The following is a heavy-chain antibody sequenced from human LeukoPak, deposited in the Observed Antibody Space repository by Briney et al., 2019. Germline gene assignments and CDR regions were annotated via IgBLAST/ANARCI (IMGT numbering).Heavy chain of an antibody. CDR3: ARRGGSGWDFDY. CDR2: IDYSGTA. J-gene: IGHJ4*02. CDR1: VGSISSNSYY. V-gene: IGHV4-39*01. Sequence: SETLSLTCTGSVGSISSNSYYWGWIRQPPGKGLEWIGSIDYSGTAYYNPSLKSRLTISVDTSKSQFSLRLTSVTAADTAVYYCARRGGSGWDFDYWGQGTLVTVSS. D-gene: IGHD6-19*01.